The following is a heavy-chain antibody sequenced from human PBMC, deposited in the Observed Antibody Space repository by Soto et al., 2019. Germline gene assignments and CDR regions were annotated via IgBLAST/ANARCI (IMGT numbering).Heavy chain of an antibody. CDR2: ISSSGNSR. Sequence: GGSLRLSCAASGFSFSSYEMNWVRQAPGKGLEWVSYISSSGNSRYYADSVRGRFTISRGNANNSLYLQMNSLRAEDTGVYYCARAPANYYYYGLDVWGQGTTVTVSS. CDR3: ARAPANYYYYGLDV. J-gene: IGHJ6*02. CDR1: GFSFSSYE. V-gene: IGHV3-48*03.